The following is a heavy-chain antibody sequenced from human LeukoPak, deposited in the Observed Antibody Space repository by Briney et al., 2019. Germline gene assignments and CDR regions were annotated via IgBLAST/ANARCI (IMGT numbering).Heavy chain of an antibody. CDR2: IYYSGST. Sequence: SETLSLTCTVSGGSISSSSYYWGWIRQPPGKGLEWIGSIYYSGSTYYNPSLKSRVTISVDTSKNQFSLKLSSVTAADTAVYYCASLTTVTTHFDYWGQGTLVTVSS. V-gene: IGHV4-39*07. D-gene: IGHD4-17*01. CDR1: GGSISSSSYY. CDR3: ASLTTVTTHFDY. J-gene: IGHJ4*02.